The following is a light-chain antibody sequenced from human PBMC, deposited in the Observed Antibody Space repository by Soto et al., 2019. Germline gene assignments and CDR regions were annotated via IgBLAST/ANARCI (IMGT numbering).Light chain of an antibody. J-gene: IGKJ1*01. V-gene: IGKV3-15*01. CDR3: QQYINWPVT. CDR2: GAS. Sequence: EIVMTQSPATLSVSPGERATLSCRASQSVSSNLAWYQQKPGQAPRLLIYGASTRATGIPARFSGSGSGTEFTLTISSLQSEDFEGYCCQQYINWPVTFGQGTKGEIK. CDR1: QSVSSN.